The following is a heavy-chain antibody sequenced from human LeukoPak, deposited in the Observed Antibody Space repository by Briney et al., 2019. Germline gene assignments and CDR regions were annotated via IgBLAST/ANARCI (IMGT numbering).Heavy chain of an antibody. D-gene: IGHD6-6*01. CDR1: GFTFDDYA. CDR3: TKALTDSSSSYFDN. J-gene: IGHJ4*02. CDR2: ISWNSGSI. Sequence: GRSLRLSCAASGFTFDDYAMHWVRQPLGKGLEWVSGISWNSGSIGYADSVKGRFTISRDNAKNSLYLQVNSLRAEDMALYYCTKALTDSSSSYFDNWGQGTLVTVSS. V-gene: IGHV3-9*03.